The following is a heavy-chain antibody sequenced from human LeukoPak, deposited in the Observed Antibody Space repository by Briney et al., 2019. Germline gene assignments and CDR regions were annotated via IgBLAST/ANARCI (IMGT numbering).Heavy chain of an antibody. J-gene: IGHJ3*02. V-gene: IGHV1-3*01. D-gene: IGHD4-11*01. CDR3: ARAEYSVTDAFDI. Sequence: ASEKVSCKASGYTFTSYAMHWVRQAPGQRLEWMGWINAGDGNTKYSQKFQGRVTITRDTSASTAYMELSSLRSEDTAVYYCARAEYSVTDAFDIWGQGTMVTVSS. CDR2: INAGDGNT. CDR1: GYTFTSYA.